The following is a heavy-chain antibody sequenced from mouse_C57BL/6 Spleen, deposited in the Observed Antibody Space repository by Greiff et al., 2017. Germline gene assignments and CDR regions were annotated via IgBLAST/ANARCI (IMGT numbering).Heavy chain of an antibody. CDR3: ARHEENDSSYYYFDY. J-gene: IGHJ2*01. CDR1: GYTFTEYT. CDR2: FYPGSGSI. D-gene: IGHD1-1*01. V-gene: IGHV1-62-2*01. Sequence: VQVVESGAELVKPGASVKLSCKASGYTFTEYTIHWVKQRSGQGLEWIGWFYPGSGSIKYNEKFKDKATLTADKSSSTAYMELSRLTSEDSAVYFCARHEENDSSYYYFDYWGQGTTLTVSS.